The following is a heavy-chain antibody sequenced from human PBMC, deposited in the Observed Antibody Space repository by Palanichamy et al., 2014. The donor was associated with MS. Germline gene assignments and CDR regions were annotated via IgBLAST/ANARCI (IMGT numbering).Heavy chain of an antibody. CDR3: ARGGRARWTPHDAFDI. Sequence: QVQLQESGPGLVKPSETLSLTCTVSSGSVSSYYWSWIRQPPGKGLEWIGYFYYSGDTNYNPSLKSRLTMSVDTSKNQFSLRLTSVTAADTALYYCARGGRARWTPHDAFDIWGQGTMVTVSS. J-gene: IGHJ3*02. V-gene: IGHV4-59*02. D-gene: IGHD4-23*01. CDR2: FYYSGDT. CDR1: SGSVSSYY.